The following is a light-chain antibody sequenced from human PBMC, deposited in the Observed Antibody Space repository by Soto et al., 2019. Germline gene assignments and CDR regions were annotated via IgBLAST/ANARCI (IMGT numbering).Light chain of an antibody. CDR2: GNT. CDR1: SSNIGAGYE. Sequence: QPVLTQPPSVSGAPGQRVTISCTGSSSNIGAGYEVHWYQHLPGKAPKLLIYGNTNRPSGVPDRFSGSKSGTSASLAITGLQAEDEADYYCGTWDESLGAGVFGGGTKLTVL. CDR3: GTWDESLGAGV. V-gene: IGLV1-40*01. J-gene: IGLJ3*02.